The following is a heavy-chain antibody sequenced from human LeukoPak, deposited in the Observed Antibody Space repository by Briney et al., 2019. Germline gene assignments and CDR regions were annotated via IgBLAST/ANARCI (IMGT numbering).Heavy chain of an antibody. CDR3: AREGSYSTENWFDP. V-gene: IGHV4-4*07. Sequence: SETLSLTCTVSGGSISSYYWSWLRQPAGKGLEWIGRIYTSGSTNYNPSLKSRVTMSVDTSKNQFSLKLSSVTAADTAVYYCAREGSYSTENWFDPWGQGTLVTVSS. D-gene: IGHD6-13*01. CDR1: GGSISSYY. CDR2: IYTSGST. J-gene: IGHJ5*02.